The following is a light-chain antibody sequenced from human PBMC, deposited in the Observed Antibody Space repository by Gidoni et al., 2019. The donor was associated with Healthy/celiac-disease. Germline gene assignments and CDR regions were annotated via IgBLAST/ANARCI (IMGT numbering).Light chain of an antibody. Sequence: IQMTQSPSSLSASVGDRVTITCRASQSISSYLNWYQQKPGKAPKLLIYAASSLKSGVPSRFSGSGSGTDFTLTISSLQPEDVATYYCQQSYSTPWTFGQGTKVEIK. CDR2: AAS. V-gene: IGKV1-39*01. J-gene: IGKJ1*01. CDR3: QQSYSTPWT. CDR1: QSISSY.